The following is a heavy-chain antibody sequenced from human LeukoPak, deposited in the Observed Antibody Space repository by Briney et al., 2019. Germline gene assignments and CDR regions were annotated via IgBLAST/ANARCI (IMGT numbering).Heavy chain of an antibody. V-gene: IGHV3-30*04. CDR1: GFTLSSYA. CDR2: ISYDGSNK. CDR3: ARARGNGQLVLVGPFDY. D-gene: IGHD6-13*01. J-gene: IGHJ4*02. Sequence: PGGSLRLSCAASGFTLSSYAMHWVRQAPGKGLEWVAVISYDGSNKYYADSVKGRFTISRDNSKNTLYLQMNSLRAEDTAVYYCARARGNGQLVLVGPFDYWGQGTLVTVSS.